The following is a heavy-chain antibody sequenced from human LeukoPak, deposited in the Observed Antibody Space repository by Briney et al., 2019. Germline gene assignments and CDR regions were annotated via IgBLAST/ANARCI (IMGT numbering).Heavy chain of an antibody. Sequence: QPGGSLRLSCAASGFTFSSYAMNWVRQAPGKGLEWVPFISASGGTTHYADSVKGRFTISRDNSKNTLYLQMNSLRAEDTAVYYCANPLVGATSRGFDYWGQGTLVTVSS. CDR3: ANPLVGATSRGFDY. CDR1: GFTFSSYA. V-gene: IGHV3-23*01. J-gene: IGHJ4*02. D-gene: IGHD1-26*01. CDR2: ISASGGTT.